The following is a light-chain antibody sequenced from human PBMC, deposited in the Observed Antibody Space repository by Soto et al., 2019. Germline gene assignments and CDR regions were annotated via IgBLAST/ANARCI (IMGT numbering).Light chain of an antibody. V-gene: IGKV3-11*01. CDR3: QQRSNWPPST. J-gene: IGKJ5*01. Sequence: EIVLTQSPATLSLSPGERATLSCRASQSVSNYLAWYQQKPGQAPRLLIYDASNRATGIPARFSGSGSGTDSTLIISSLEPEDFAVYYCQQRSNWPPSTFGQGTRLEIK. CDR2: DAS. CDR1: QSVSNY.